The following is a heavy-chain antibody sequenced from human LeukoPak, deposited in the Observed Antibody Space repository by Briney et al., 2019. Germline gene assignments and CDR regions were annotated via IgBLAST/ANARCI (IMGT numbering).Heavy chain of an antibody. CDR2: IVGSSSNI. J-gene: IGHJ4*02. CDR1: GFSFSTYS. Sequence: GGSLRLSCTASGFSFSTYSMNWVRQAPGKGLEWVSYIVGSSSNIYYADSVKGRFTISRDNAKNSLYLQMDSLRAEDTAVYYCATDSPETAAFDYWGQGTLVNVSS. V-gene: IGHV3-48*04. CDR3: ATDSPETAAFDY. D-gene: IGHD1-1*01.